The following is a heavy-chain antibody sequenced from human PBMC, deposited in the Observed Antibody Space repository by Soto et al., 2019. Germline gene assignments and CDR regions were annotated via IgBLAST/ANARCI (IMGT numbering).Heavy chain of an antibody. CDR3: AKANGVTCYSPLDY. V-gene: IGHV3-23*01. Sequence: EVQLLESGGGLIQPGGSLRLSCAASGFTFSNYAMTWARQAPGKGLEWVSSISGRGGTTYYADSVKGRFTISRDNSKNTLYLQMTSLRAEDTAVYYCAKANGVTCYSPLDYWGQGTLVTVSS. CDR2: ISGRGGTT. CDR1: GFTFSNYA. J-gene: IGHJ4*02. D-gene: IGHD2-15*01.